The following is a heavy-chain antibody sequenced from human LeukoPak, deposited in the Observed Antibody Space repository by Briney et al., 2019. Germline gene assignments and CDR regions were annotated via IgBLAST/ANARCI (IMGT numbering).Heavy chain of an antibody. Sequence: ASVKVSCTASGGTFSSYAISWVRQAPGQGLEWMGGIIPIFGTANYAQKFQGRVTITADESTSTAYMELSSLRSEDTAVYYCARTQYSSGWYVLWAYYYYGMDVWGQGTTVTVSS. CDR3: ARTQYSSGWYVLWAYYYYGMDV. V-gene: IGHV1-69*01. D-gene: IGHD6-19*01. J-gene: IGHJ6*02. CDR2: IIPIFGTA. CDR1: GGTFSSYA.